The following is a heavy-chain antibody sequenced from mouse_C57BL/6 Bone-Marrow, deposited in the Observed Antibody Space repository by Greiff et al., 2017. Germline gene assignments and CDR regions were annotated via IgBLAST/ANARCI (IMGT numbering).Heavy chain of an antibody. J-gene: IGHJ2*01. CDR3: AKGDGYYAVCDY. V-gene: IGHV1-81*01. Sequence: QVQLKQSGAELARPGASVKLSCKASGYTFTSYGISWVKQRTGQGLEWIGEIYPRSGNTYYNEKFKGKATLTADKSSSTAYMELRSLTSEDSAVYCGAKGDGYYAVCDYWGQGTTLTVSS. D-gene: IGHD2-3*01. CDR1: GYTFTSYG. CDR2: IYPRSGNT.